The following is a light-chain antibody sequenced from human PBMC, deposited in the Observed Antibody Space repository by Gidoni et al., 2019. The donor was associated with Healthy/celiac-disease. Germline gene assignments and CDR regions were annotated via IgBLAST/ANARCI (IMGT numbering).Light chain of an antibody. CDR2: DAS. CDR3: QQYDNLPT. Sequence: DIQMTQSPSSLSASVGDRVTITRQASQDISNYLNWYQQKPGKAPKLLIYDASNFETGVPSRFSGSGSGTDFTFTISSLQPEDIATYYCQQYDNLPTFGPGTKVDIK. CDR1: QDISNY. J-gene: IGKJ3*01. V-gene: IGKV1-33*01.